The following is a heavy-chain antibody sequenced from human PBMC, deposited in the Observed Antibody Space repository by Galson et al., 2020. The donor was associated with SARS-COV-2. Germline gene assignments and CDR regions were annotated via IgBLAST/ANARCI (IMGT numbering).Heavy chain of an antibody. CDR3: ARDSGAHYYMDV. V-gene: IGHV1-2*02. CDR2: INANSGDT. CDR1: GYTFTGYY. D-gene: IGHD1-26*01. Sequence: ASVKVSCKSSGYTFTGYYIHWVRQAPGQGLEWMGWINANSGDTNYAQKFQGRVTLTRDTSISTGYMELSRLRSDDTAVYYCARDSGAHYYMDVWGKGTTVTVSS. J-gene: IGHJ6*03.